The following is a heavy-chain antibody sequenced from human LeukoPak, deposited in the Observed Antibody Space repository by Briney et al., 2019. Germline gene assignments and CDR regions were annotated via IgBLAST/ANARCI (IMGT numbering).Heavy chain of an antibody. Sequence: GESLKISCKGSGYSFTSYWIGCVRPMPGKVLEWMGIIYPGDSVTRYSPSFQGQVTISADKSISTAYLQWSSLKASDTAMYYCARRSSSSGVVDYWGQGTLVTVPS. D-gene: IGHD6-6*01. CDR3: ARRSSSSGVVDY. CDR1: GYSFTSYW. CDR2: IYPGDSVT. V-gene: IGHV5-51*01. J-gene: IGHJ4*02.